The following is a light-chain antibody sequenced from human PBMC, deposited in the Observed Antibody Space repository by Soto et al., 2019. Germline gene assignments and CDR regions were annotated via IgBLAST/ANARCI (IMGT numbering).Light chain of an antibody. V-gene: IGLV1-47*01. CDR3: AALDDSLSGYAV. J-gene: IGLJ7*01. Sequence: QSVLTQPPSASGTPGQRVTISCSGSSSNIGSQYVSWDQQLPGTAPKLLLYRYTQRHSGVPYRFSASKSGNSASLAISGLRSEYEADSYRAALDDSLSGYAVFGGGTQLTVL. CDR2: RYT. CDR1: SSNIGSQY.